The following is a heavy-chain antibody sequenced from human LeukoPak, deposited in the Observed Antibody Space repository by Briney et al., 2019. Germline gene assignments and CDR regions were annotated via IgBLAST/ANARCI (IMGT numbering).Heavy chain of an antibody. D-gene: IGHD6-19*01. CDR2: INAGNGNT. CDR3: TRGSLASSGWYVLGY. J-gene: IGHJ4*02. V-gene: IGHV1-3*01. CDR1: GYTFTSYA. Sequence: GASVKVSCKASGYTFTSYAMHWVRQAPGQRLEWMGWINAGNGNTKYSQKFQGRVTITRDTSASTAYMELSSLRSEDTAVYYCTRGSLASSGWYVLGYWGQGTLVTVS.